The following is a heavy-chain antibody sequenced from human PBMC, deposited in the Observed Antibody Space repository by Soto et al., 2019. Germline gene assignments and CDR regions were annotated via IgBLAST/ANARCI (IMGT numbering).Heavy chain of an antibody. V-gene: IGHV3-30-3*01. CDR1: GFTFSSYA. Sequence: GGSLRLSCAASGFTFSSYAMHWVRQAPGKGLEWVAVISYDGSNKYYADSVKGRFTISRDNSKNTLYLQMNSLRAEDTAVYYCARDYRDGYNYWYYYYGMDVWGQGTTVTVSS. J-gene: IGHJ6*02. D-gene: IGHD5-12*01. CDR2: ISYDGSNK. CDR3: ARDYRDGYNYWYYYYGMDV.